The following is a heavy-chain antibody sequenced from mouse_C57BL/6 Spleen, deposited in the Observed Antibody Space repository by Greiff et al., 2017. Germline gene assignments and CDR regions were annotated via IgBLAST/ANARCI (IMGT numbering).Heavy chain of an antibody. CDR3: ARLDGYYVYYYAMDY. CDR2: INPNNGGT. V-gene: IGHV1-18*01. Sequence: SGPELVKPGASVKIPCKASGYTFTDYNMDWVKQSHGKSLEWIGDINPNNGGTIYNQKFKGKATLTVDKSSSTAYMELRSLTSEDTAVYYCARLDGYYVYYYAMDYWGQGTSVTVSS. J-gene: IGHJ4*01. D-gene: IGHD2-3*01. CDR1: GYTFTDYN.